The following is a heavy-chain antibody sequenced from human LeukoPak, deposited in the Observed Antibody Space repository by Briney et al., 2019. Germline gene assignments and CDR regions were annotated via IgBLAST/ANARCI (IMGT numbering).Heavy chain of an antibody. V-gene: IGHV1-69*04. CDR2: IIPILGIA. J-gene: IGHJ4*02. Sequence: SVKVSYKASGGTFSSYAISWVRQAPGQGLEWMGRIIPILGIANYAQKFQGRVTITADKSTSTAYMELSSLRSEDTAVYYCARTSFHYSYGYGGGLYFDYWGQGTLVTVSS. D-gene: IGHD5-18*01. CDR1: GGTFSSYA. CDR3: ARTSFHYSYGYGGGLYFDY.